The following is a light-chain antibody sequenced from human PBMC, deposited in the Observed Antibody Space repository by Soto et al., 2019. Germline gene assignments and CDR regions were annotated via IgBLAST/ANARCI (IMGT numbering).Light chain of an antibody. CDR3: QQYYDTPWT. CDR1: QSVLYSSNNKNY. J-gene: IGKJ1*01. CDR2: WAS. V-gene: IGKV4-1*01. Sequence: DIVLTQSPDSLAVSLGERATINCKSSQSVLYSSNNKNYLVWYQQKAGQPPKRLIYWASTRESGVPDRFSGSGSGADFTLTINSLQAEDVAVYFCQQYYDTPWTFGQGTKVEIK.